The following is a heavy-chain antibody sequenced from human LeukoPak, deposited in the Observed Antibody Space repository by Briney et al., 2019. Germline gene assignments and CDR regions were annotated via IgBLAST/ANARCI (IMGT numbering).Heavy chain of an antibody. CDR1: GGSISSSSYY. CDR3: AGRDTAMAENWFDP. CDR2: IYYSGST. Sequence: SETLSLTCTVSGGSISSSSYYWGWIRQPPGKGLEWIGSIYYSGSTYYNPSLKSRVTISVDTSKNQFSLKLSSVTAADTAVYYCAGRDTAMAENWFDPWGQGTLVTVSS. D-gene: IGHD5-18*01. V-gene: IGHV4-39*01. J-gene: IGHJ5*02.